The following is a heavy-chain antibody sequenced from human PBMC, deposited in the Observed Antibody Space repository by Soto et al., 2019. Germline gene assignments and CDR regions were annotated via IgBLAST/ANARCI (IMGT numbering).Heavy chain of an antibody. V-gene: IGHV1-2*04. CDR1: GYTLTGYY. J-gene: IGHJ3*02. Sequence: ASVKVSCKASGYTLTGYYMHWVRQAPGQGLEWMGWINPNSGGTNYAQKFQGWVTMTRDTSISTAYMELSRLRSDDTAVYYCARSAAPDAFDIWGQGTMVTVSS. CDR3: ARSAAPDAFDI. D-gene: IGHD6-6*01. CDR2: INPNSGGT.